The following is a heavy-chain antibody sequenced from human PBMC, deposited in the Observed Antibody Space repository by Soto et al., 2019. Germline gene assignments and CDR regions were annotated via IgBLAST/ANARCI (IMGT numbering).Heavy chain of an antibody. Sequence: GGSLRLSCSASGFTFSSYAMHWVRQAPGKGLEYVSVISSNGGSTYYADSVKGRFTVSRDNSKNTLYLQMSSLRAEDTAVYYCVKARRGGGNSVGFDYWGQGALVTVSS. CDR1: GFTFSSYA. D-gene: IGHD2-21*02. CDR3: VKARRGGGNSVGFDY. J-gene: IGHJ4*02. CDR2: ISSNGGST. V-gene: IGHV3-64D*08.